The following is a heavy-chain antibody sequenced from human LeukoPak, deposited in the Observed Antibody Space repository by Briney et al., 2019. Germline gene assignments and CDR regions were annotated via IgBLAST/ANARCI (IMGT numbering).Heavy chain of an antibody. Sequence: PGGSLRLSCAASGFTFSSYAMHWVRQAPGKGLERVANIKKDGGEEYYMESVKGRFTISRDNAKNSLYLQMNSLTVEDTAVYYCARDMGWQQFDQWGQGTLVTVSS. D-gene: IGHD5-24*01. V-gene: IGHV3-7*01. J-gene: IGHJ4*02. CDR2: IKKDGGEE. CDR3: ARDMGWQQFDQ. CDR1: GFTFSSYA.